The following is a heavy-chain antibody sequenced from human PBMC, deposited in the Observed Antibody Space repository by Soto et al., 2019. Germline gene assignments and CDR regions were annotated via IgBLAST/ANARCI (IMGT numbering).Heavy chain of an antibody. V-gene: IGHV3-53*01. CDR3: ATVHNTSRSFDY. CDR2: IYSGGST. Sequence: VGSLRFSCAASGFTVSSNYMSWVRQAPGKGLEWVSVIYSGGSTYYSDAVKGRFTVSRDNSKNTLDLQMSNLRAEDTAVYYCATVHNTSRSFDYWGQGTLVTVSS. J-gene: IGHJ4*02. D-gene: IGHD1-20*01. CDR1: GFTVSSNY.